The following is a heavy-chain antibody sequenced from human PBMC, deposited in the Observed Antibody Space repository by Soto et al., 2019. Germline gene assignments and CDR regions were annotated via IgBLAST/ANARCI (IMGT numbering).Heavy chain of an antibody. D-gene: IGHD2-8*02. V-gene: IGHV1-2*02. CDR2: TNPDSGAT. CDR1: GYSFTGYY. CDR3: ARGDYGTGGYPFPSFDY. J-gene: IGHJ4*02. Sequence: HEHLVQSGAEVKRPGASLKVSCKASGYSFTGYYIHWVRQAPGQGLEWMGWTNPDSGATNYAQNFQGRVTLTSDPSISTAAMDLTSLTSDDTAVYDCARGDYGTGGYPFPSFDYWGQGTLVIVSS.